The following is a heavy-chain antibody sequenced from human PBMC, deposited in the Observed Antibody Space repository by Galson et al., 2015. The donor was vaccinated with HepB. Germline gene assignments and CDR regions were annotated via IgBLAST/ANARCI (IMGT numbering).Heavy chain of an antibody. Sequence: SLRLSCAASGFTFSNAWMNWVRQAPGKGLEWVGRIKSKTDGGTTDYAAPVKGRFTISRDDSKNTLYLQMNSLKTEDTAVYYCTTCITMVRGPPDYWGQGTLVTVSS. CDR2: IKSKTDGGTT. CDR3: TTCITMVRGPPDY. CDR1: GFTFSNAW. V-gene: IGHV3-15*07. J-gene: IGHJ4*02. D-gene: IGHD3-10*01.